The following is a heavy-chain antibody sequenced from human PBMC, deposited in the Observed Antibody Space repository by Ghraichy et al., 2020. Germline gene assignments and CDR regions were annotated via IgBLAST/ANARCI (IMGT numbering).Heavy chain of an antibody. Sequence: SETLSLTCTVSGGSISSSSYYWGWIRQPPGKGLEWIGSIYYSGSTYYNPSLKSRVTISVDTSKNQFSLKLSSVTAADTAVYYCARPRAGGYSYGHYFDYWGQGTLVTVSS. J-gene: IGHJ4*02. V-gene: IGHV4-39*01. CDR1: GGSISSSSYY. CDR2: IYYSGST. CDR3: ARPRAGGYSYGHYFDY. D-gene: IGHD5-18*01.